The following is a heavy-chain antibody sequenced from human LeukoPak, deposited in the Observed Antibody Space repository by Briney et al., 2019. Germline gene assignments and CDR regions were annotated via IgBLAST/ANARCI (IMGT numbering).Heavy chain of an antibody. V-gene: IGHV1-69*06. CDR2: IIPIFGTA. D-gene: IGHD3-22*01. J-gene: IGHJ3*02. Sequence: SVKVSCKASGGTSSSYAISRVRQAPGQGLEWMGGIIPIFGTANYAQKFQGRVTITADKSTSTAYMELRSLRSDDTAVYYCASLKNSYDSSGYLVTDAFDIWGQGTMVTVSS. CDR3: ASLKNSYDSSGYLVTDAFDI. CDR1: GGTSSSYA.